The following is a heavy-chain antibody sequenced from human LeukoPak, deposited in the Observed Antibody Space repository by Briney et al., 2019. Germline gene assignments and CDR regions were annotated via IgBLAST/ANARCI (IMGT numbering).Heavy chain of an antibody. CDR3: AREGRATTIDY. V-gene: IGHV3-23*01. CDR2: ISGSGGNT. Sequence: PGGSLRLSCVASGFTFSNYAMSWVRQAPGKGLEWVSVISGSGGNTYYEDSVKGRFTISRDNSKNTLYLQMNSLRTEDTAVYYCAREGRATTIDYWGQGTLVTVSS. CDR1: GFTFSNYA. J-gene: IGHJ4*02. D-gene: IGHD1-26*01.